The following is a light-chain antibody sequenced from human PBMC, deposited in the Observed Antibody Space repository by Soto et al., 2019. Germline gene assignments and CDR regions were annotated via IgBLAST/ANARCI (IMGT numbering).Light chain of an antibody. V-gene: IGKV3-15*01. Sequence: EIVMTQSPATLSVSPVERATLSGMASQSVSSSVAWYQQKPGQAPRLLIYDSSSRATGVPARFSGSGSGTEFSLAISSLQSEDFAVYYCQQYYNWPPTWTFGQGTKVDIK. CDR1: QSVSSS. CDR3: QQYYNWPPTWT. J-gene: IGKJ1*01. CDR2: DSS.